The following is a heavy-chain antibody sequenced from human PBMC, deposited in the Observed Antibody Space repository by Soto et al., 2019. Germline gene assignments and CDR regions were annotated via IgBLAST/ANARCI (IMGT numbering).Heavy chain of an antibody. D-gene: IGHD3-3*01. CDR2: ISAYNGNT. Sequence: ASVKVSCKASGYTFTSYGISWVRQAPGQGLEWMGWISAYNGNTNYAQKLQGRVTMTTDTSTSTAYMELRSLRSDDTAVYYCARDRRDGPFFWSGATWGYYYYYGMDVWGQGTTVTVSS. J-gene: IGHJ6*02. CDR3: ARDRRDGPFFWSGATWGYYYYYGMDV. CDR1: GYTFTSYG. V-gene: IGHV1-18*01.